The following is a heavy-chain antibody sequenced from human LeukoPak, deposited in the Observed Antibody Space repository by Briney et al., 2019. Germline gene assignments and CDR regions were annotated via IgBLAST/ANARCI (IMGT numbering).Heavy chain of an antibody. D-gene: IGHD3-22*01. J-gene: IGHJ4*02. V-gene: IGHV4-39*01. Sequence: SETLSLTCTVSGGSISNSSHYWGWIRQPPGKGLEWIGSMYYSGRTYYNPSLKSRVTISVDTSKNQFSLKLSSVTAADTAVYYCRAYYYDSSGYYVDYWGQGTLVTVSS. CDR3: RAYYYDSSGYYVDY. CDR1: GGSISNSSHY. CDR2: MYYSGRT.